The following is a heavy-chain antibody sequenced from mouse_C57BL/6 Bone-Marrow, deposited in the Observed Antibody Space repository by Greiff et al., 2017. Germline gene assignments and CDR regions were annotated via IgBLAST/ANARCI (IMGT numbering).Heavy chain of an antibody. CDR3: ARSGPLGRSFDY. J-gene: IGHJ2*01. V-gene: IGHV1-55*01. CDR1: GYTFTSYW. CDR2: IYPTSGRT. D-gene: IGHD4-1*01. Sequence: QVQLQQPGAELVKPGASVKMSCKASGYTFTSYWITWVKQRPGQGLEWIGDIYPTSGRTNYNEQFKSKAILTVDTSSNTASMQLSSLTSEDCAVFYCARSGPLGRSFDYWGQGTTLTVSS.